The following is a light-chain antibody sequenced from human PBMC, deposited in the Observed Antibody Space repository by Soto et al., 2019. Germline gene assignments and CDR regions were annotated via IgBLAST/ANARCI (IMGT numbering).Light chain of an antibody. CDR1: QSVSNNY. J-gene: IGKJ1*01. Sequence: EIVLTQSPGTLSPSPGERATLSCRASQSVSNNYLAWYQQKPGKAPRLLIYGASNRATGIPDRFSGSGSGTDFTLTISRLEPEDFAVYYCQQYGSSGTFGQGTKVEIK. V-gene: IGKV3-20*01. CDR3: QQYGSSGT. CDR2: GAS.